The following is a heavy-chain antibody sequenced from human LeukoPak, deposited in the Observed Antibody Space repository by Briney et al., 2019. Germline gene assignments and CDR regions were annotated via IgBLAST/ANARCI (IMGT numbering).Heavy chain of an antibody. Sequence: PGGSLRLSCAASGFTFSSYNMNWVRQAPGKGLEWVSGINWNGGSTGYADSVKGRFTISRDNAKNSLYLQMNSLRAEDTALYYCARAGLGAFDIWGQGTMVTVSS. CDR2: INWNGGST. J-gene: IGHJ3*02. V-gene: IGHV3-20*04. CDR3: ARAGLGAFDI. CDR1: GFTFSSYN.